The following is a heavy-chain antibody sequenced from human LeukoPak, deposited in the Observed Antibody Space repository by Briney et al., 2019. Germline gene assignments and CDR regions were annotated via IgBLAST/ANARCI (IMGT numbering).Heavy chain of an antibody. Sequence: SQTLSLTCTASGGSISSGGYYWSWIRQHPGKGLERIGYIYYSGSTYYNPSLKSRVTISVDTSKNQFSLKLSSVTAADTAVYYCARTQGGYGAYYYYGMDVWGQGTTVTVSS. CDR1: GGSISSGGYY. CDR3: ARTQGGYGAYYYYGMDV. CDR2: IYYSGST. D-gene: IGHD3-22*01. V-gene: IGHV4-31*03. J-gene: IGHJ6*02.